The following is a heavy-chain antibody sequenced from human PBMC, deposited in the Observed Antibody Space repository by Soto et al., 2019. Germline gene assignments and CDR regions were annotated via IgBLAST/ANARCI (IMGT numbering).Heavy chain of an antibody. CDR2: INPSGGST. V-gene: IGHV1-46*01. J-gene: IGHJ4*02. Sequence: SVKVSCKASGYTFTSYYMHWVRQAPGQGLEWMGIINPSGGSTSYAQKFQGRVTMTRDTSTSTVYMELSSLRSEDTAVYYCARSPAPLVVVAATSGFDYWGQGTLVTVSS. D-gene: IGHD2-15*01. CDR1: GYTFTSYY. CDR3: ARSPAPLVVVAATSGFDY.